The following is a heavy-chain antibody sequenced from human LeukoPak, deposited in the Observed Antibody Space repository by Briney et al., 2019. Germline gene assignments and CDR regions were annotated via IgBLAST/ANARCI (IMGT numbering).Heavy chain of an antibody. CDR3: AKDNYDILTGRGYYYGMDV. CDR1: GFTFSSYG. V-gene: IGHV3-30*18. Sequence: GRSLRLSCAASGFTFSSYGMHWVRQAPGKGLEWVAVISYDGNNKYYVDSVKGRFTVSRDNSKNALYLKMNSLRAEDTAVSYCAKDNYDILTGRGYYYGMDVWGQGTTVTVSS. CDR2: ISYDGNNK. J-gene: IGHJ6*02. D-gene: IGHD3-9*01.